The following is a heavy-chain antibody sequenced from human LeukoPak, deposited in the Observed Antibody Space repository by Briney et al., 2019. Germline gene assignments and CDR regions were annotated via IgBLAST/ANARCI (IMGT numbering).Heavy chain of an antibody. CDR2: ISGSGGST. V-gene: IGHV3-23*01. Sequence: PGGSLRLSCAASGFTFSSYAMSWVRQAPGKGLEWVSAISGSGGSTYYADSVKGRSTISRDNSKNTLYPQMNSLRAEDTAVYYCANQYYYGSGSPKRRYYFDYWGQGTLVTVSS. CDR3: ANQYYYGSGSPKRRYYFDY. J-gene: IGHJ4*02. CDR1: GFTFSSYA. D-gene: IGHD3-10*01.